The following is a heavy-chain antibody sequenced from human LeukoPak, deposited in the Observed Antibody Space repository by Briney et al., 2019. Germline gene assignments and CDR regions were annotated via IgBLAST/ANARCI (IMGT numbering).Heavy chain of an antibody. CDR1: GFIFSSYG. V-gene: IGHV3-30*18. CDR2: ITYDGSHK. D-gene: IGHD6-19*01. CDR3: AKGPETGWYEYFQH. Sequence: PGGSLRLSCVTSGFIFSSYGMHWVRQAPGKGLEWVAVITYDGSHKYYADSVKGRFTISRDNSKNTLYLQMNSLRAEDTAVYYCAKGPETGWYEYFQHWGQGTLVTVSS. J-gene: IGHJ1*01.